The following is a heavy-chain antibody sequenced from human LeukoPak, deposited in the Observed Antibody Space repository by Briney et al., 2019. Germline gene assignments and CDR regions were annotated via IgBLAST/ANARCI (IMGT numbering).Heavy chain of an antibody. CDR2: IYPGDSDT. Sequence: GESLKISCKGSGYSFTSYWIGWVRQMPGKGLEWMGIIYPGDSDTRYSPSFQGQVTISADKSISTAYLQWSSLKASDTAMYYCARLWEPYCSSTSCHPYYYYYGMDVWGQGTTVTVSS. D-gene: IGHD2-2*01. J-gene: IGHJ6*02. CDR3: ARLWEPYCSSTSCHPYYYYYGMDV. V-gene: IGHV5-51*01. CDR1: GYSFTSYW.